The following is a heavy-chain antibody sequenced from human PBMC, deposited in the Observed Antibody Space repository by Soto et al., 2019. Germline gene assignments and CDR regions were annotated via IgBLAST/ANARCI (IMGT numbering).Heavy chain of an antibody. D-gene: IGHD6-13*01. CDR1: GGSISTYY. Sequence: LSLTCTISGGSISTYYWSWVRQPPGKGLEWIGYINYSGRTNYNPSLKSRVTMSLDTSKNQFSLKLRSVTAADTAVFYCARYAGSSWFDYWGQGTLVTVSS. CDR2: INYSGRT. CDR3: ARYAGSSWFDY. V-gene: IGHV4-59*01. J-gene: IGHJ4*02.